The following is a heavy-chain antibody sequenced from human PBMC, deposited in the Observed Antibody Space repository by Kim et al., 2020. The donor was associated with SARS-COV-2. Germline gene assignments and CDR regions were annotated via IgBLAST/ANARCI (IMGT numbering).Heavy chain of an antibody. D-gene: IGHD3-22*01. CDR3: ARQPHDYYDSSGSIDY. CDR2: IYYSGST. J-gene: IGHJ4*02. Sequence: SETLSLTCTVSGGSISSSSYYWGWIRQPPGKGLEWIGSIYYSGSTYYNPSLKSRVTISVDTSKNQFSLKLSSVTAADTAVYYCARQPHDYYDSSGSIDYWGQGTLVTVSS. CDR1: GGSISSSSYY. V-gene: IGHV4-39*01.